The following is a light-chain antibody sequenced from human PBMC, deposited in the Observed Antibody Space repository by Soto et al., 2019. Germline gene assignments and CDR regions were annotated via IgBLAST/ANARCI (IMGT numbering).Light chain of an antibody. Sequence: QSALTQPPSASGSPGQSVSFSCTGSSSDVGGYDYVSWYQQHPDKAPKLIIYQVTRRPSGVPGRFSGSKSGNTASLTVSGLQDEDEALYFCASYAGRNDFVFGGGTKVTVL. V-gene: IGLV2-8*01. J-gene: IGLJ2*01. CDR1: SSDVGGYDY. CDR2: QVT. CDR3: ASYAGRNDFV.